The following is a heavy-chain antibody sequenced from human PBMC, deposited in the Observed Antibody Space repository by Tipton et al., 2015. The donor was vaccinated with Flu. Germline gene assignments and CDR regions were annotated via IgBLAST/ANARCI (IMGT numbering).Heavy chain of an antibody. V-gene: IGHV1-2*02. Sequence: QLVQSGAEVKKPEASVKVSCKASGYTFTGYYMHWVRQAPGQGLEWMGWINPNSGGTNYAQKFQGRVTMTRDTSISTAYMELSRLRSDDTAVYYCARVTMVRRTLGWLDPWGQGTLVTVSS. CDR2: INPNSGGT. J-gene: IGHJ5*02. CDR3: ARVTMVRRTLGWLDP. CDR1: GYTFTGYY. D-gene: IGHD3-10*01.